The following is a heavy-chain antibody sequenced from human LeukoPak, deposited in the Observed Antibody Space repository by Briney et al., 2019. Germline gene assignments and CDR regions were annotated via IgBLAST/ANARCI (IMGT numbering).Heavy chain of an antibody. D-gene: IGHD5-18*01. CDR1: GFAVSSNH. CDR2: IFNGGST. V-gene: IGHV3-53*05. J-gene: IGHJ4*02. Sequence: GGSLRLSCAASGFAVSSNHMNWVRQAPGKGLEWVSVIFNGGSTYYADSVKGRFTISRDNSKNTLYLQMNSLRAVDTAVYYCARDWSRDTAMGDWGQGTLVTVSS. CDR3: ARDWSRDTAMGD.